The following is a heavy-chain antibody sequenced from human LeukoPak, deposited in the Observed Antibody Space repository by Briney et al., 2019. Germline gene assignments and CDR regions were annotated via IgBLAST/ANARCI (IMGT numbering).Heavy chain of an antibody. CDR3: AREAVAGPVVDY. CDR2: IWSNGINR. Sequence: GGSLRLSCAASGFTFSNYGMHWVRQAPGKGLEWVAVIWSNGINRYYADSVKGRFTFSRDNSKNTLSLQMNSLRAEDPAGYYFAREAVAGPVVDYWGQGTLVTVS. CDR1: GFTFSNYG. J-gene: IGHJ4*02. D-gene: IGHD6-19*01. V-gene: IGHV3-33*01.